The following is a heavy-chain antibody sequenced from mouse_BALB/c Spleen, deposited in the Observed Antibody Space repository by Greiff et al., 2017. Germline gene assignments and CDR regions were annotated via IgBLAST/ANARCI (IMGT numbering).Heavy chain of an antibody. V-gene: IGHV3-2*02. CDR1: GYSITSDYA. CDR3: AREGANWDGLFAY. D-gene: IGHD4-1*02. J-gene: IGHJ3*01. Sequence: EVMLVESGPGLVKPSQSLSLTCTVTGYSITSDYAWNWIRQFPGNKLEWMGYISYSGSTSYNPSLKSRISITRDTSKNQFFLQLNSVTTEDTATYYCAREGANWDGLFAYWGQGTLVTVSA. CDR2: ISYSGST.